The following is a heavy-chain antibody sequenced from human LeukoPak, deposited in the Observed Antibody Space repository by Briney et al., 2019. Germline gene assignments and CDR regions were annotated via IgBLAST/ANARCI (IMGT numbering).Heavy chain of an antibody. CDR3: ARDAVVSTYCSTTSCYIDY. D-gene: IGHD2-2*02. Sequence: ASVKVSCKASGYTFTGYYMHWVRQAPGQGLEWMGWINPNSGGTNYPQKFQGRVTMTRDTSISTAYMELSRLRSDDTAVYYCARDAVVSTYCSTTSCYIDYWGQGTLVTVSS. J-gene: IGHJ4*02. V-gene: IGHV1-2*02. CDR2: INPNSGGT. CDR1: GYTFTGYY.